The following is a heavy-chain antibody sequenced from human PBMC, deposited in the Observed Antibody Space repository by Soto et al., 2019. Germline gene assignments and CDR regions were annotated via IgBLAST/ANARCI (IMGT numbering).Heavy chain of an antibody. CDR2: MSGSGGST. CDR1: GFTFSSYA. Sequence: EVQLLESGGGLVQPGGSLRLYCAASGFTFSSYAMSWVRQAPGKGLEWVSAMSGSGGSTYYADSVKGRITISRDNSNNTPYLQMNGLRAEDTAIYYCAKAGRYYGSGSFIPFDYWGQGTLGTVSS. J-gene: IGHJ4*02. CDR3: AKAGRYYGSGSFIPFDY. V-gene: IGHV3-23*01. D-gene: IGHD3-10*01.